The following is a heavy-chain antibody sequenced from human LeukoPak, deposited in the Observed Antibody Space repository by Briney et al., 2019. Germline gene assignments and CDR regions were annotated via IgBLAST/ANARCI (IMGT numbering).Heavy chain of an antibody. CDR3: ARDTSSIVGPRFDY. V-gene: IGHV3-7*01. D-gene: IGHD1-26*01. CDR1: GYTFSSYW. Sequence: GGSLRLSCAASGYTFSSYWMSWVRQAPGKGLEWVAIIKQDGSEAYYVDSVKGRFTVSRDNAKNSLYLQMNSLRAEDTAVYYCARDTSSIVGPRFDYWGQGTLATVSS. CDR2: IKQDGSEA. J-gene: IGHJ4*02.